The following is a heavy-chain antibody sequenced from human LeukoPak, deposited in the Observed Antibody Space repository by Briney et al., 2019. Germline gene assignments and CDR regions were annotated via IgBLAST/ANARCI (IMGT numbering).Heavy chain of an antibody. CDR2: IYHSGST. Sequence: TSETLSLTCTVSGYSISSGHYWGWIRQPPGKGLEWIGSIYHSGSTYYNPSLKSRVTISVDTSKNQFSLKLSSVTAADTAVYYCARDPPGPAYYYDQIEDAFDIWGQGTMVTVSS. V-gene: IGHV4-38-2*02. J-gene: IGHJ3*02. D-gene: IGHD3-22*01. CDR1: GYSISSGHY. CDR3: ARDPPGPAYYYDQIEDAFDI.